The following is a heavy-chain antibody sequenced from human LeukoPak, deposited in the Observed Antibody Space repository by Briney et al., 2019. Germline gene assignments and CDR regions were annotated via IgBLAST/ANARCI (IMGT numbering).Heavy chain of an antibody. D-gene: IGHD2-15*01. CDR2: IIPIFGTA. CDR3: AREGCSGGSCPNYYYYYMDV. V-gene: IGHV1-69*05. Sequence: ASVKVSCKASGGTFSSYAISWVRQAPGQGLEWMGRIIPIFGTANYAQKFQGRVTITTDESTSTAYMELSSLRSEDTAVYYCAREGCSGGSCPNYYYYYMDVWGKGTTVTVSS. J-gene: IGHJ6*03. CDR1: GGTFSSYA.